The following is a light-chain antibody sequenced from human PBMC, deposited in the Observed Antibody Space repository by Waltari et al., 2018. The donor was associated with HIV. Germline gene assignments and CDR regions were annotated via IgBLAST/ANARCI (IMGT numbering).Light chain of an antibody. CDR3: QSYDSSLNNYV. J-gene: IGLJ1*01. CDR2: GNN. Sequence: QSVLTLPPSVPGAPGQRVTISCTGGSSNIGADYDVHWYQQLPGTAPKFLIYGNNKRPSGVPDRFSGSKSGTSASLAITGLQAEDEADYYCQSYDSSLNNYVFGTGTKVTVL. CDR1: SSNIGADYD. V-gene: IGLV1-40*01.